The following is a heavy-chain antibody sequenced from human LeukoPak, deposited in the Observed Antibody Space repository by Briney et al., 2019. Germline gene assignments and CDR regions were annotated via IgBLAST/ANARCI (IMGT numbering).Heavy chain of an antibody. D-gene: IGHD5-12*01. CDR3: AKGSPGFYYYMDV. CDR1: GFTFSSYA. CDR2: ISGSGGST. J-gene: IGHJ6*03. V-gene: IGHV3-23*01. Sequence: PGGSLRLSCAASGFTFSSYAMNWVRQARGKGLGWVSSISGSGGSTYYADSVKGRFTISRDNSKDTLYVQMNSLRAEDTAIYYCAKGSPGFYYYMDVWGRGTTVTVSS.